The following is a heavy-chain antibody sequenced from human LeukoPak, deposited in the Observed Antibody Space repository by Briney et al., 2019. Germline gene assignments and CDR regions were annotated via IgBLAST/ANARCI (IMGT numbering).Heavy chain of an antibody. CDR1: GGSISSGGYS. V-gene: IGHV4-30-2*02. D-gene: IGHD6-19*01. CDR2: IYHSGST. J-gene: IGHJ3*02. CDR3: ARTVSSGWNDAFDI. Sequence: ASETLSLTCAVSGGSISSGGYSWSWIRQPPGKGLEWIGYIYHSGSTYYNPSLKSRVTISVDTSKNQFSLKLSSVTAADTAVYYCARTVSSGWNDAFDIWGQGTMVTVSS.